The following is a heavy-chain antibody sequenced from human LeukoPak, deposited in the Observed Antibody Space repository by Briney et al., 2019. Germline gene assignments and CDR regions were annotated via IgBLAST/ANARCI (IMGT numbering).Heavy chain of an antibody. D-gene: IGHD1-26*01. J-gene: IGHJ6*03. CDR2: INHSGST. CDR1: GGSFSGYY. V-gene: IGHV4-34*01. Sequence: SETLSLTCAVYGGSFSGYYWSLIRQPPGKGLEWIGEINHSGSTNYNPSLKSRVTISVDTSKNQFSLKLSSVTAADTAVYYCARDRPEWELLLHYYYMDVWGKGTTVTVSS. CDR3: ARDRPEWELLLHYYYMDV.